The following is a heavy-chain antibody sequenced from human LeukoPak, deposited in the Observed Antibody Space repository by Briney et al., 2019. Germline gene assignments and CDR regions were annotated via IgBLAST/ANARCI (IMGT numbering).Heavy chain of an antibody. CDR2: IYYSGST. CDR1: GGSVSDYY. Sequence: PSETLSLTCTISGGSVSDYYWSWIRQPPGKGLEWIGYIYYSGSTNYNPSLKSRVTISVDTSKNQFSLKLSSVTAADTAVYYCARGVYYDTSDNWFDPWGQGTLVTVSS. D-gene: IGHD3-22*01. V-gene: IGHV4-59*02. J-gene: IGHJ5*02. CDR3: ARGVYYDTSDNWFDP.